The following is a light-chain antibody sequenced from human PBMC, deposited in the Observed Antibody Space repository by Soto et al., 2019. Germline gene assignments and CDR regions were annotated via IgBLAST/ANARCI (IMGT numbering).Light chain of an antibody. V-gene: IGKV3-20*01. CDR2: GAS. CDR3: QQYKVYPYT. Sequence: IILTQSPGTLSLSPGERVTLSCKASQTINNNYVAWYQQRPGRAPRLLVYGASARATGIPDRFRGSGAGTDFTLTISRLEPEDFATFYCQQYKVYPYTFGQGTRLDI. CDR1: QTINNNY. J-gene: IGKJ2*01.